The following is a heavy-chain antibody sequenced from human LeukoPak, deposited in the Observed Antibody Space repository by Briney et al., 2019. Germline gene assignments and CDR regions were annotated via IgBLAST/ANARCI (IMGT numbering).Heavy chain of an antibody. CDR3: AHTRVGDYGDYDTIYYYYYYMDV. CDR2: IYWDDNK. CDR1: GFSLSTSGVG. Sequence: SGPTLVNPTQTLTLTCTFSGFSLSTSGVGVGWIRQPPGKALEWLALIYWDDNKRYSPSLKSRLTITKDTSKNQVVLTMTNMDPVDTATYYCAHTRVGDYGDYDTIYYYYYYMDVWGKGTTVTVSS. V-gene: IGHV2-5*02. D-gene: IGHD4-17*01. J-gene: IGHJ6*03.